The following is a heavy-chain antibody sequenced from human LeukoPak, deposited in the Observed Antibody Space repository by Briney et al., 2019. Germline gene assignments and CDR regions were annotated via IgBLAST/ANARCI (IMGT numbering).Heavy chain of an antibody. Sequence: ASVKVSCKASGYSFTDYYINWVRQAPGQGLEWMGWINPNHGGTHYAQKFQGRVTMTRDTSISTAYMELSRLRSDDTAVYYCARDVAARDLGVYYYYYYMDVWGKGTTVTVSS. V-gene: IGHV1-2*02. J-gene: IGHJ6*03. CDR2: INPNHGGT. CDR3: ARDVAARDLGVYYYYYYMDV. D-gene: IGHD6-6*01. CDR1: GYSFTDYY.